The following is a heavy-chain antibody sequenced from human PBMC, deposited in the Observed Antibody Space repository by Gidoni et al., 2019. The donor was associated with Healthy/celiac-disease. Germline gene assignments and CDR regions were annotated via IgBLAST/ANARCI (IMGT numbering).Heavy chain of an antibody. V-gene: IGHV1-8*01. J-gene: IGHJ6*03. CDR1: GYTFTSYD. D-gene: IGHD3-3*01. CDR2: RNPNSGNT. Sequence: QVQLVQSGAEVKKPGASVKVSCKASGYTFTSYDINWVRQATGQGLEWMGWRNPNSGNTGDAQKFQGRVTMTRNTSISTAYMELSSLRSEDTAVYYCARVGQAEHENYDFWSGYYTDYYYYMDVWGKGTTVTVSS. CDR3: ARVGQAEHENYDFWSGYYTDYYYYMDV.